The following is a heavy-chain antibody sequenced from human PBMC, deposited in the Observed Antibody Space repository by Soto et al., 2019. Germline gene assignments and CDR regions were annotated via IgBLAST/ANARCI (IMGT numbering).Heavy chain of an antibody. CDR2: IYWNGDK. CDR1: GFSLSTVGVG. J-gene: IGHJ5*02. V-gene: IGHV2-5*01. CDR3: AHKGQLVGDWFDP. Sequence: QITLKESGPTLVKPTQTLTLTCTFSGFSLSTVGVGVGWIRQPPGKALQWLALIYWNGDKYYSPSLTNRLTITKDTSKNQVVLTMTDMDPVDAGTFFCAHKGQLVGDWFDPWGHGTLVTVSS. D-gene: IGHD6-6*01.